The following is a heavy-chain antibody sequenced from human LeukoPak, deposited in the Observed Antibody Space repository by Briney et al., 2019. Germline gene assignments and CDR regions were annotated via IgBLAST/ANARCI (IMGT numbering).Heavy chain of an antibody. CDR2: IYYSGST. CDR3: ARGQSSGSPYVDFDY. Sequence: SETLSLTCTVSGGSISSSSYYWGWIRQHPGKGLEWIGYIYYSGSTSYNPSLKSRLTISIDTSKNQFSLKLSSVTAADTAVYYCARGQSSGSPYVDFDYWGQGTLVTVSS. J-gene: IGHJ4*02. D-gene: IGHD1-26*01. CDR1: GGSISSSSYY. V-gene: IGHV4-31*03.